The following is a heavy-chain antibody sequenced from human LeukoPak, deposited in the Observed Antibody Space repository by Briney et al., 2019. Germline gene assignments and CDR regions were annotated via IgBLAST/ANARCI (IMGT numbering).Heavy chain of an antibody. CDR3: ARGPMATIEFDY. Sequence: ASVKVSCKASGYTFSGFGISWVRQAPGQGLEWMGWISANNGNTNYAQKFQGRVTITADKSTSTAYMELSSLRSEDTAVYYCARGPMATIEFDYWGQGTLVTVSS. CDR2: ISANNGNT. V-gene: IGHV1-18*01. J-gene: IGHJ4*02. CDR1: GYTFSGFG. D-gene: IGHD5-24*01.